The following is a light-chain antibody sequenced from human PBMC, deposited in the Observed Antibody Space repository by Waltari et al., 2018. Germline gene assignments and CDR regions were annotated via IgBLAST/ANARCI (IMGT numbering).Light chain of an antibody. J-gene: IGKJ4*01. V-gene: IGKV2-40*01. CDR1: QSLVDSDDGNTK. CDR3: MQRIEFPLT. CDR2: TLS. Sequence: IVMTQTPLSLSVTPGEPASISCRSSQSLVDSDDGNTKLDWFLQKPGQPPQLLSHTLSFRAAGVPDRFSGSGSGTDFTLKISRVEAEDVGVYYCMQRIEFPLTVGGGTKMEIK.